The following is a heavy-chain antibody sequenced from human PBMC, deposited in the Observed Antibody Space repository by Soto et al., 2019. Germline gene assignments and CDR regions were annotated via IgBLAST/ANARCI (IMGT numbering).Heavy chain of an antibody. CDR2: ITNSGTST. Sequence: GGSLRLSCAVSGFTFSSYAMNWVRQAPGKGLEWVSTITNSGTSTYYADSVKGRFTISRDNSENTLYLQMNSLRAEDTAVYYCAKGFCSSTSCSYYFHYWGQGTLVTVSS. J-gene: IGHJ4*02. V-gene: IGHV3-23*01. CDR3: AKGFCSSTSCSYYFHY. D-gene: IGHD2-2*01. CDR1: GFTFSSYA.